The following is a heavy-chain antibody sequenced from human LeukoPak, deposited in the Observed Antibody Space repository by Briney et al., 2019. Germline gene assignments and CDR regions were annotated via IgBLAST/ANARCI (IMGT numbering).Heavy chain of an antibody. D-gene: IGHD3-22*01. CDR3: AKDYSPYYYDSSGYYRYDYFDY. CDR2: ISGSGGST. CDR1: GFTFSSYG. J-gene: IGHJ4*02. V-gene: IGHV3-23*01. Sequence: GGSLRLSCAASGFTFSSYGMRWVRQAPGKGLEWVSAISGSGGSTYYADSVKGRFTIARDNCKNTLYLQMNSLRAEHTAVYYCAKDYSPYYYDSSGYYRYDYFDYWGQGTLVTVSS.